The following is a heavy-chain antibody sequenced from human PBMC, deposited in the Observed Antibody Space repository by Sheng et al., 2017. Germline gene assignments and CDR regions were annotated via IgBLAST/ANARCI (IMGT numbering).Heavy chain of an antibody. J-gene: IGHJ2*01. D-gene: IGHD6-19*01. Sequence: QVRLQESGPGLVKPSETLSLTCSVSGASISSFYWSWMRQPPGKGLEWIGYISYSGSIRYNPSLKSRLTISADTSRNQFSLNLSSVTAADTGVYYCARLIAVAGTVGWYFDLWGRAPWSLSP. CDR1: GASISSFY. V-gene: IGHV4-59*01. CDR2: ISYSGSI. CDR3: ARLIAVAGTVGWYFDL.